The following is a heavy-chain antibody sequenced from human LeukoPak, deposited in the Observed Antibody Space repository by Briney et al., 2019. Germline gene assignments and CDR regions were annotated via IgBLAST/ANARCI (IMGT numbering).Heavy chain of an antibody. CDR1: GYTFTGYY. CDR2: INPNSGVT. CDR3: ARGLVVVVPAAPPDAFDI. V-gene: IGHV1-2*02. J-gene: IGHJ3*02. D-gene: IGHD2-2*01. Sequence: ALVKASCKPSGYTFTGYYMHRVRQAPGQGLECRGWINPNSGVTSYAKKFQGRVTMTRDTSISTAYMALSRLRSDDTAGYYCARGLVVVVPAAPPDAFDIWGQGTMVTVSS.